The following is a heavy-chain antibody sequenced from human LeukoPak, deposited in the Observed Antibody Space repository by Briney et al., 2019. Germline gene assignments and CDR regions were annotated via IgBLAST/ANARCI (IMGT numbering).Heavy chain of an antibody. D-gene: IGHD6-19*01. CDR3: AKTDGYSSGWGHY. CDR1: GFTFSSYA. Sequence: HSGGSLRLSCAASGFTFSSYAMSWVRQAPGKGLEWVSTISGYGDTTYYADSVKGRFTISRDNSQNTLYLQMNSLRAEDTAVYYCAKTDGYSSGWGHYWGQGTLVTVSS. J-gene: IGHJ4*02. CDR2: ISGYGDTT. V-gene: IGHV3-23*01.